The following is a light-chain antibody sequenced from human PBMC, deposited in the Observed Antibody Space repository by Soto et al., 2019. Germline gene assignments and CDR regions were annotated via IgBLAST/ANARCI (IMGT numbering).Light chain of an antibody. J-gene: IGKJ5*01. CDR1: QSRVNTY. V-gene: IGKV3-20*01. Sequence: EIVLTQSPGTLSLSPGERATLSCRASQSRVNTYLAWYQRKPGEAPRLLIYDASSRATDIPDRFSGSGAGTAFTLTIGRLEPEDSAVYYCPQYGTLITFGPGTRREIK. CDR3: PQYGTLIT. CDR2: DAS.